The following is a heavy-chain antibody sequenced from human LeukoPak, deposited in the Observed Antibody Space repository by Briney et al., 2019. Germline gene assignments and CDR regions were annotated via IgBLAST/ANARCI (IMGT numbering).Heavy chain of an antibody. Sequence: SETLSLTCTVSGGSIRSYYWSWIRQPPGKGLGWIGYIYYSGSTNYNPSLKSRVTISVDTSKNQFSLKLSSVTAADTAVYYCARTFGYWDAFDPWGQGTLVTVSS. CDR1: GGSIRSYY. J-gene: IGHJ5*02. CDR2: IYYSGST. CDR3: ARTFGYWDAFDP. V-gene: IGHV4-59*01. D-gene: IGHD2/OR15-2a*01.